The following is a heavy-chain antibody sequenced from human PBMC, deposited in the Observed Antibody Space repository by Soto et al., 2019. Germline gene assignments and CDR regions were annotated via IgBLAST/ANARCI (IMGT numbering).Heavy chain of an antibody. D-gene: IGHD2-2*01. CDR1: GDXIHVGGYY. CDR2: IYYTGKT. V-gene: IGHV4-30-4*01. J-gene: IGHJ5*02. CDR3: GRDLTSNANCIDP. Sequence: XLSLTCSVSGDXIHVGGYYWTWIRQRPGKGLEWMGYIYYTGKTYYNPSLESRLTMSVDRSKNQFSLRLNPVTAADTDVYFCGRDLTSNANCIDPWGQGTLVTVSS.